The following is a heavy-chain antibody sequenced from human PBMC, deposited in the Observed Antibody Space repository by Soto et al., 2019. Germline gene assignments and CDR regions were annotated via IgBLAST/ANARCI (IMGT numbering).Heavy chain of an antibody. CDR3: ARHSPDFDWLSQFDY. D-gene: IGHD3-9*01. Sequence: NPSETLSLTCAVSGGSISSGGYSWSWIRQPPGKGLEWIGYIYHSGSTYYNPSLKSRVTISVDRSKNQFSLKLSSVTAAVTAVYYCARHSPDFDWLSQFDYWGQGTLVTVS. V-gene: IGHV4-30-2*01. J-gene: IGHJ4*02. CDR1: GGSISSGGYS. CDR2: IYHSGST.